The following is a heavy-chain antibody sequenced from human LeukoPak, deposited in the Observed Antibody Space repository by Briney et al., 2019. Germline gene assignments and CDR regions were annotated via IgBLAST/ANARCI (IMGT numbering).Heavy chain of an antibody. J-gene: IGHJ4*02. D-gene: IGHD2-2*01. V-gene: IGHV1-46*01. Sequence: ASVKVSCKASGYTLTSYYMHWVRQAPGQGLEWMGIINPSGGSTSYAQKFQGRVTMTRDTSTSTVYMELSSLRSEDTAVYYCARDMKDCSSTSCYRLEPFDYWGQGTLVTVSS. CDR1: GYTLTSYY. CDR3: ARDMKDCSSTSCYRLEPFDY. CDR2: INPSGGST.